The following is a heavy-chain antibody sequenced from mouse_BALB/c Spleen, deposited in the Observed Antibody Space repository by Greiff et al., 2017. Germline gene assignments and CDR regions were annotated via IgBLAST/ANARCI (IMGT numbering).Heavy chain of an antibody. CDR3: ARYPDYFDY. CDR1: GYSITSDYA. V-gene: IGHV3-2*02. Sequence: ESGPGLVKPSQSLSLTCTVTGYSITSDYAWNWIRQFPGNKLEWMGYISYSGSTSYNPSLKSRISITRDTSKNQFFLQLNSVTTEDTATYYCARYPDYFDYWGQGTTLTVSS. CDR2: ISYSGST. J-gene: IGHJ2*01.